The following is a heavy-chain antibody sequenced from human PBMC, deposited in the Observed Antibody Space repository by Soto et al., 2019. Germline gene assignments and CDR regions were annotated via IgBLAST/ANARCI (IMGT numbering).Heavy chain of an antibody. J-gene: IGHJ6*02. CDR2: ITYEGSHQ. D-gene: IGHD6-13*01. CDR1: GFTFSLYG. Sequence: QVQLVESGGGVVQPGKSVRLSCAASGFTFSLYGIHWVRQAPGKGLEWVAFITYEGSHQDYVDSVKGRFTLSRDNSKNIVYLQMNSLRPEDTAVYYCAKDVTAAGDYYDNTGLDVWGQGTTVTVSS. V-gene: IGHV3-30*18. CDR3: AKDVTAAGDYYDNTGLDV.